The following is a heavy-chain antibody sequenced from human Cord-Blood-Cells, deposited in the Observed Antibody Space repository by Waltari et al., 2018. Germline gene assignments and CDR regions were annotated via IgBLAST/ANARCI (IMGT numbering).Heavy chain of an antibody. J-gene: IGHJ4*02. D-gene: IGHD6-19*01. V-gene: IGHV4-59*01. CDR1: GGSISSYY. CDR2: IYYSGTT. Sequence: QVQLQESGPGLVKPSETLSLTCTVSGGSISSYYWSWIRQPPGKGLEWIGYIYYSGTTNYNPSLKSRVTISVDTSKNQFSLKLSSVTAADTAVYYCARDLSDSSGWYYFDYCGQGTLVTVSS. CDR3: ARDLSDSSGWYYFDY.